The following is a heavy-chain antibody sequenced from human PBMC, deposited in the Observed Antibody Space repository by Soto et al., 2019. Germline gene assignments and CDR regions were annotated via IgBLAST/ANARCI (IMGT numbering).Heavy chain of an antibody. CDR1: GFTFSSYG. D-gene: IGHD3-22*01. CDR3: TRDSKDDSSGYYAGFDY. V-gene: IGHV3-33*01. CDR2: IYNDGSTK. Sequence: QVQLVESGGGVVQPGRSLRLSCAVSGFTFSSYGMNWVRQAPGKGLEWVAAIYNDGSTKYYADSVRGRFTNSRVNFKKALDPPMYSLGAEDRAVYYGTRDSKDDSSGYYAGFDYWGQGTLVTVSS. J-gene: IGHJ4*02.